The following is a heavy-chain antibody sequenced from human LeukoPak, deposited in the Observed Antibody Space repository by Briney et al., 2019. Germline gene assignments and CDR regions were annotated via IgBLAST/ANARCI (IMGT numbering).Heavy chain of an antibody. J-gene: IGHJ6*03. CDR1: GYTFTSYD. Sequence: ASVKVSCKASGYTFTSYDINWVRQATGQGLEWMGWMNPNSGNTGYAQKFQGRVTMTRSTSISTAYMELSSLRSEDTAVYYCARRAVGNSYYYSMDVWGKGTTVTVSS. CDR2: MNPNSGNT. V-gene: IGHV1-8*01. CDR3: ARRAVGNSYYYSMDV. D-gene: IGHD6-19*01.